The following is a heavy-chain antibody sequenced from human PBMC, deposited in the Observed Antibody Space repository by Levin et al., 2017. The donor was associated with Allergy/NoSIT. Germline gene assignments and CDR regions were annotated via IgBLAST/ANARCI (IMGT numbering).Heavy chain of an antibody. CDR2: ISSSSSYI. CDR3: ASVSGVCYRHGCYYYGMDV. V-gene: IGHV3-21*01. CDR1: GFTFSSYS. D-gene: IGHD2-8*01. Sequence: GESLKISCAASGFTFSSYSMNWVRQAPGKGLEWVSSISSSSSYIYYADSVKGRFTISRDNAKNSLYLQMNSLRAEDTAVYYCASVSGVCYRHGCYYYGMDVWGQGTTVTVSS. J-gene: IGHJ6*02.